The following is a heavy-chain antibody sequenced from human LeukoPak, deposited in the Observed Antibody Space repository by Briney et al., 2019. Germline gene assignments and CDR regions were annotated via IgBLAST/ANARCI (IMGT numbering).Heavy chain of an antibody. J-gene: IGHJ4*02. Sequence: GGSLRLSCAASRFTFSTSWMSWVRQVPGKGLEWVANIKKDGSETYYVDSVKGRFTISRDNAKNSLYLQMNSLRAEDTAMYYCARGRYSGTTYYFDYWGQGTPGTVSS. CDR2: IKKDGSET. CDR3: ARGRYSGTTYYFDY. D-gene: IGHD5-12*01. CDR1: RFTFSTSW. V-gene: IGHV3-7*03.